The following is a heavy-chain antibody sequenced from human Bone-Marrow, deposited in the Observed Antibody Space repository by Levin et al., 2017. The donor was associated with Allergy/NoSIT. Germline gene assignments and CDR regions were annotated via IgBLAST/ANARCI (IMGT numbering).Heavy chain of an antibody. D-gene: IGHD3-10*02. CDR3: IRDMFGPKDY. V-gene: IGHV3-74*01. J-gene: IGHJ4*02. CDR1: GFSVSAYW. Sequence: PGGSLRLSCAASGFSVSAYWMHWIRQVPGKGLVWVSRINEDGRTTNYADSVKGRFTISRDYAKNTLYLEMNNLSVEDSAVYYCIRDMFGPKDYWGQGTLVTVSS. CDR2: INEDGRTT.